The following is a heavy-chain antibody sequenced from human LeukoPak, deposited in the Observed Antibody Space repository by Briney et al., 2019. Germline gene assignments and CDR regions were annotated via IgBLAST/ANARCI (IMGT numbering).Heavy chain of an antibody. CDR3: ARGAAYSYGYLTDY. CDR2: INHSGST. D-gene: IGHD5-18*01. Sequence: SETLSLTCAVYGGPFSGYYWSWICQPPGKGLEWIGEINHSGSTNYNPSLKSRVTISVDTSKNQFSLKLSSVTAADTAVYYCARGAAYSYGYLTDYWGQGTLVTVSS. CDR1: GGPFSGYY. V-gene: IGHV4-34*01. J-gene: IGHJ4*02.